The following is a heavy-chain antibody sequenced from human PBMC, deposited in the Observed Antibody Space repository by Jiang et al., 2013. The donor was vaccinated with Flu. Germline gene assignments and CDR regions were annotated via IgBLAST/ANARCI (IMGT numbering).Heavy chain of an antibody. CDR3: ARGGALDV. Sequence: LQSGSELKKPGSSVKVSCMASSGSLSSYDINWVRQAPGQGLEWVGKIIPVVDMASYAQKFQGRVTITADRSTSKVYLEVSSLTSEDTAVYYCARGGALDVWGPG. V-gene: IGHV1-69*04. CDR1: SGSLSSYD. D-gene: IGHD1-26*01. CDR2: IIPVVDMA. J-gene: IGHJ3*01.